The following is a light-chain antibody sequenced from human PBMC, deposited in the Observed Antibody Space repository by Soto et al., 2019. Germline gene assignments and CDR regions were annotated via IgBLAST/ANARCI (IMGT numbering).Light chain of an antibody. J-gene: IGKJ1*01. Sequence: EIVMTQSPATLSLSPGESATLPCRDSQSVSSYLAWYQQKPGQSPRLIIYGAYTRATGIPATFSGSGSGTEFTLTISSLLSEDFAVYYCQQHDNWPPWTCGQGTKVDIK. CDR1: QSVSSY. V-gene: IGKV3-15*01. CDR3: QQHDNWPPWT. CDR2: GAY.